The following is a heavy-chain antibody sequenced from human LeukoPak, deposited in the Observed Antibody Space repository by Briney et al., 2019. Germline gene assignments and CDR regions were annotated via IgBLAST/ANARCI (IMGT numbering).Heavy chain of an antibody. Sequence: ASVKVSCKASGYTFTSYDINWVRQATGQGLEWMGWMNPNSGSTGYAQKFQGRVTMTRNNAIGTAYMELSSLRSEDTAVYYCARGSGYYPFDYWGQGTLVTVSS. V-gene: IGHV1-8*01. D-gene: IGHD3-22*01. CDR1: GYTFTSYD. CDR2: MNPNSGST. CDR3: ARGSGYYPFDY. J-gene: IGHJ4*02.